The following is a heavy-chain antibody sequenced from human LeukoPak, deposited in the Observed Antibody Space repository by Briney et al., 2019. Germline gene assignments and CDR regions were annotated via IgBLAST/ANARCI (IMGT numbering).Heavy chain of an antibody. J-gene: IGHJ4*02. CDR2: ISSSSNII. D-gene: IGHD3-22*01. CDR1: GFTFSIYS. V-gene: IGHV3-48*04. Sequence: GGSLRLSCSASGFTFSIYSMNWVRQAPGKGLEWVSYISSSSNIIYYADSVKGRFTISRDNAKNSLYLQMNSLRPEDAALYFCAKDSFDTSGFHCFDYWGQGTLVTVSS. CDR3: AKDSFDTSGFHCFDY.